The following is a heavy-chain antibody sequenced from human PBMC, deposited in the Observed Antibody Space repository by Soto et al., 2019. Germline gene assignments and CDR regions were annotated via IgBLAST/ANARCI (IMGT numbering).Heavy chain of an antibody. CDR3: ARRHGLDIDAYY. CDR2: ISSSSSTI. CDR1: GFTFSSYS. V-gene: IGHV3-48*01. J-gene: IGHJ4*02. Sequence: GGSLRLSCAASGFTFSSYSRNWVRQAPGKGLEWVSYISSSSSTIYYADSVKGRFTISRDNAKNSLYLQMNSLRAADTAVYFCARRHGLDIDAYYWGQGILVTVSS. D-gene: IGHD3-9*01.